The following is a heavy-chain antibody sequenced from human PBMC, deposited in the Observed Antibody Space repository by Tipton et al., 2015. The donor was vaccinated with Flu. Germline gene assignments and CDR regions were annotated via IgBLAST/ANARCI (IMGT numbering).Heavy chain of an antibody. CDR2: IYSAGTT. CDR3: AREFYESARHYYYGMDV. J-gene: IGHJ6*02. Sequence: VQLVQSGGGLIQPGGSLRLSCAVSGFTVSTNFMSWVRLAPGKGLEWVSIIYSAGTTYYADSVTGRFTISRDNSKNTLFLQMDSLRAEDTAVYYCAREFYESARHYYYGMDVGGQGTTVTVSS. D-gene: IGHD3-22*01. V-gene: IGHV3-53*01. CDR1: GFTVSTNF.